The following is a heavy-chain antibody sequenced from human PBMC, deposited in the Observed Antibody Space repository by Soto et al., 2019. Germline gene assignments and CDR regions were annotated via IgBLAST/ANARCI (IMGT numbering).Heavy chain of an antibody. Sequence: QVQLVESGGGVVQPGRSLRLSCAASGFSFPRFGMHWVRQAPGKGLEWVALITYEGSQIYYADAVKGRFTISRDNGDNKLSRQMDNLRTEDTATYFCAKGRGEMNWANYYGLDVWGQGTTVNVSS. J-gene: IGHJ6*02. CDR3: AKGRGEMNWANYYGLDV. D-gene: IGHD7-27*01. CDR1: GFSFPRFG. CDR2: ITYEGSQI. V-gene: IGHV3-30*18.